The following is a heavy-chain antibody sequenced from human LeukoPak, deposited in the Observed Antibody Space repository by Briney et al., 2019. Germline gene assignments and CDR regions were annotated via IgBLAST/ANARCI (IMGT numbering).Heavy chain of an antibody. Sequence: GGSLRLSCAASGFTFSSYAMSWVRQAPGKGLEWVSAISGSGGSTYYADSVKGRFTISRDNSKNTLYLQMNSLRAEDTAVYYCAKEGDILTGYSQTLDYWGQGTLVTVSS. CDR2: ISGSGGST. V-gene: IGHV3-23*01. CDR1: GFTFSSYA. J-gene: IGHJ4*02. CDR3: AKEGDILTGYSQTLDY. D-gene: IGHD3-9*01.